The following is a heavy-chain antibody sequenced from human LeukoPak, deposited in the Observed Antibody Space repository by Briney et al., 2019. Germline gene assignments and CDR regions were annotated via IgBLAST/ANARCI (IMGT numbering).Heavy chain of an antibody. V-gene: IGHV3-33*06. J-gene: IGHJ3*02. CDR3: AKDRKWLVDAFDI. Sequence: GGSLRLSCAASGFTFSTYGMHWIRQAPGKGLEWVAVIWYDGSNSYYADFVKGRITISRDNSRNTLYLQMNSLRAEDTAVYYCAKDRKWLVDAFDIWGQGTMVTVSS. CDR2: IWYDGSNS. D-gene: IGHD6-19*01. CDR1: GFTFSTYG.